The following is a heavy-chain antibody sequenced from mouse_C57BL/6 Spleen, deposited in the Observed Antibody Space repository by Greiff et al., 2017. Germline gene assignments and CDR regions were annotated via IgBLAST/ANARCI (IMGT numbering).Heavy chain of an antibody. CDR2: INPGSGGT. CDR3: ARRRENYSNPYAMDY. CDR1: GYAFTNYL. V-gene: IGHV1-54*01. D-gene: IGHD2-5*01. J-gene: IGHJ4*01. Sequence: VQLQQSGAELVRPGTSVKVSCKASGYAFTNYLIEWVKQRPGQGLEWIGVINPGSGGTNYNEKFKGKATLTADKSSSPAYMQLSSLTSEDSAVYFCARRRENYSNPYAMDYWGQGTSVTVSS.